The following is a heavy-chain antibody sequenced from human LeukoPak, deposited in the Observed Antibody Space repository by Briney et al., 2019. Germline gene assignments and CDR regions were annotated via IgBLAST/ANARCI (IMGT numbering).Heavy chain of an antibody. CDR2: IYPGASDI. J-gene: IGHJ3*02. D-gene: IGHD3-22*01. CDR1: GGYW. V-gene: IGHV5-51*01. CDR3: ARCSTCARSSGYYDAFDI. Sequence: KDGESLKISCQDSGGYWIGWVRQMPGTGLEGMGIIYPGASDIRYSPSFQGQVTISGDGSTSTAYLQWSSLKASDTAMYYCARCSTCARSSGYYDAFDIWGQGTMVTVSA.